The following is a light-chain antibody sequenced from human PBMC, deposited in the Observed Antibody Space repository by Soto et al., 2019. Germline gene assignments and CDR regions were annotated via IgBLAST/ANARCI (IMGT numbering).Light chain of an antibody. V-gene: IGKV3-15*01. J-gene: IGKJ3*01. CDR2: GAS. Sequence: EIVMTQSPATLSVSPGERATLSCRASQSVSRNVAWYQQKPGQAPRLLIYGASTRATGIPARFSGSGSGTEFTLTISSLQSEDFAVYYCQQYNNWLTFGPGTKVDIK. CDR1: QSVSRN. CDR3: QQYNNWLT.